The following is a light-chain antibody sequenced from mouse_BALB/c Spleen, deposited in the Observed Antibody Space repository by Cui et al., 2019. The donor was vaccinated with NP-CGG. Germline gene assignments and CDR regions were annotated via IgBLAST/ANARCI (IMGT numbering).Light chain of an antibody. CDR2: GTT. CDR3: ALWYSNHWV. V-gene: IGLV1*01. J-gene: IGLJ1*01. Sequence: QAVVTQESALTTSPGETVTLTCRSSTGAVTTSNYANWVQEKPDHLFTGLMGGTTNRTPGVPARFSSSLIGDKAALTITGAQTEDEAIYFCALWYSNHWVFGGGTKLTVL. CDR1: TGAVTTSNY.